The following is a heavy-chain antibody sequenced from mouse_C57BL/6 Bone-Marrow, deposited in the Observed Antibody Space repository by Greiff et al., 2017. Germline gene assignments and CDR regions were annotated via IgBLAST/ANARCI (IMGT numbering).Heavy chain of an antibody. V-gene: IGHV1-64*01. J-gene: IGHJ4*01. D-gene: IGHD2-4*01. CDR3: ARRRIYSDYDDAMDD. Sequence: QVQLQQPGAELVKPGASVKLSCKASGYTFTSYWMHWVKQRPGQGLEWIGMIHPNSGSTNYNEKFKSKATLTVDKSSSTAYMQLSILTSEDSAVYYCARRRIYSDYDDAMDDWGRGTSVTVSS. CDR1: GYTFTSYW. CDR2: IHPNSGST.